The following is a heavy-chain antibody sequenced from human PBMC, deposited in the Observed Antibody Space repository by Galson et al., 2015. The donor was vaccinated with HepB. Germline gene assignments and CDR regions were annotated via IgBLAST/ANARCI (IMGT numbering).Heavy chain of an antibody. Sequence: CAISGDSVSSNGAAWNWIRQSPSRGLEWLGRTYYRSKWYYGYAVSGKSRITINPDTSKNQFSLHLNSVTPEDTAVYYCARTAGDLDYWGQGTLVTASS. CDR3: ARTAGDLDY. V-gene: IGHV6-1*01. J-gene: IGHJ4*02. CDR2: TYYRSKWYY. D-gene: IGHD7-27*01. CDR1: GDSVSSNGAA.